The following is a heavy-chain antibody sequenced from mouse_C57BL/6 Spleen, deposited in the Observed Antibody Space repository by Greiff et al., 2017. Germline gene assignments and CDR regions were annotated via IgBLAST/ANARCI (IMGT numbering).Heavy chain of an antibody. CDR3: AISGEYEYPCYFDY. CDR2: IYPSDSET. CDR1: GYTFTSYW. Sequence: VQLQQPGAELVRPGASVKLSCKASGYTFTSYWMDWVKQRPGQGLEWIGNIYPSDSETHYNQTFKVKATLTVDKSSSTACMQLISLTSVDSAVYDCAISGEYEYPCYFDYWGQGTTLTVSS. D-gene: IGHD5-1*01. J-gene: IGHJ2*01. V-gene: IGHV1-61*01.